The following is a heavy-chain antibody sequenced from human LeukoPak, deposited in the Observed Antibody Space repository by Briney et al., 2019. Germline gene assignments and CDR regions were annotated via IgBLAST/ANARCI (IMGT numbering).Heavy chain of an antibody. CDR3: ARDLGYSSSSDY. D-gene: IGHD6-6*01. Sequence: GGSLRLSCAASGFTFSSYSMNWVRQAPGKGLEWVSSISSSSSYIYYADSVKGRFIISRDNAKNSLYLQMNSLRAEDTAVYYCARDLGYSSSSDYWGQGTLVTVSS. CDR1: GFTFSSYS. J-gene: IGHJ4*02. V-gene: IGHV3-21*01. CDR2: ISSSSSYI.